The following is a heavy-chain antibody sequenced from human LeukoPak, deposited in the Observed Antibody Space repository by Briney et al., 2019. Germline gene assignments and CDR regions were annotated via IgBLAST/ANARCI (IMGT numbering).Heavy chain of an antibody. Sequence: PSETLSLTCTVSGGSISSGGYYWSWIRQHPGKGLEWIGYIYYSGSTYYNPSLKSRVTISVDTSKNQFSLKLSSVTAADTAVYYCARDRYYGSGSYGWFDPWGQGTLVTVSS. CDR3: ARDRYYGSGSYGWFDP. CDR2: IYYSGST. D-gene: IGHD3-10*01. J-gene: IGHJ5*02. V-gene: IGHV4-31*03. CDR1: GGSISSGGYY.